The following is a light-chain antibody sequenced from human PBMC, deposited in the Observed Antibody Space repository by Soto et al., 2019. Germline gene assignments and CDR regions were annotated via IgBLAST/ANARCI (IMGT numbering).Light chain of an antibody. Sequence: QSVLTQPPSVSGAPGQRVTISCTGSSSNIGAGYDVHWYQQLPRTAPKLLIYRNSNRPSGVPDRFSGSKSGTSASLAITGLQAEDEADYYCQSYDSSLSGSNVFGTGTKLTVL. V-gene: IGLV1-40*01. J-gene: IGLJ1*01. CDR1: SSNIGAGYD. CDR2: RNS. CDR3: QSYDSSLSGSNV.